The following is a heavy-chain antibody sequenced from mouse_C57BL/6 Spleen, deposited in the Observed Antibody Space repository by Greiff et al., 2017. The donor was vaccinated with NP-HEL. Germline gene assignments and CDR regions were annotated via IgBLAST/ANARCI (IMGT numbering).Heavy chain of an antibody. V-gene: IGHV1-63*01. CDR2: IYPGGGYT. CDR3: AREGVYDYDYAMDY. CDR1: GYTFTNYW. Sequence: QVQLQQSGAELVRPGTSVKMSCKASGYTFTNYWIGWAKQRPGHGLEWIGDIYPGGGYTNYNEKFKGKATLTADKSSSTAYMQFSSLTSEDSAIYYCAREGVYDYDYAMDYWGQGTSVTVSS. J-gene: IGHJ4*01. D-gene: IGHD2-4*01.